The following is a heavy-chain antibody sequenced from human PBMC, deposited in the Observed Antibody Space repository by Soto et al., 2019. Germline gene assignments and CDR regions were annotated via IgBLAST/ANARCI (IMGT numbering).Heavy chain of an antibody. J-gene: IGHJ6*02. CDR1: GESISNFY. CDR3: ARDRYAWFPGSDLDV. D-gene: IGHD2-2*01. V-gene: IGHV4-4*07. Sequence: QVRLQESGPGLVRPSETLSLTCSVSGESISNFYWSWIRQPAGKGLEWIGHVHLTGGTNYSAPLQSRVTMSVDTSSNQVSLQLRSLTAADTAIYYCARDRYAWFPGSDLDVWGPGTTVTVSS. CDR2: VHLTGGT.